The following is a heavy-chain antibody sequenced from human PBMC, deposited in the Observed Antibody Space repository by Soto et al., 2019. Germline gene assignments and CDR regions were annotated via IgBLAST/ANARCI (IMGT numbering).Heavy chain of an antibody. D-gene: IGHD1-26*01. CDR2: ISGSGGST. CDR1: GFTFSSYA. V-gene: IGHV3-23*01. Sequence: EVQLLESGGGLVQPGGSLRLSCAASGFTFSSYAMNWVRQGPGKGLEWVSAISGSGGSTNYADSVKGRFTISRDNSKNTLYLKMNSLRAEDTAVYYCAKSRGTWYFDLWGRGTLVTVSS. J-gene: IGHJ2*01. CDR3: AKSRGTWYFDL.